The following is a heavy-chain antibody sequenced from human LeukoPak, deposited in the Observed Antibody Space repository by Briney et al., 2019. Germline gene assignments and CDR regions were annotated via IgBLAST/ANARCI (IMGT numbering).Heavy chain of an antibody. D-gene: IGHD6-13*01. CDR2: MNPNSGNT. J-gene: IGHJ4*02. CDR1: GYTFTSYD. Sequence: ASVKVSCKASGYTFTSYDINWVRQATGQGLEWMGWMNPNSGNTGYAQKFQGRVTMTRNTSISTAYMELSSLRAEDTAVYYCARDRRYSSSWCLDYWGQGTLVTVSS. CDR3: ARDRRYSSSWCLDY. V-gene: IGHV1-8*01.